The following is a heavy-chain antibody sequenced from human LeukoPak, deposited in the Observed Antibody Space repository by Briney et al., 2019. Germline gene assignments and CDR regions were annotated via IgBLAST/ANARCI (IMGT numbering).Heavy chain of an antibody. CDR2: ISAYNGNT. CDR3: ARDGGGYSYGLVDY. J-gene: IGHJ4*02. D-gene: IGHD5-18*01. CDR1: GYTFTSYG. Sequence: VASVKVSCKASGYTFTSYGISWVRQAPGQGLEWMGWISAYNGNTNYAQKLQGRVTMTTDTSTSTAYMELRSLRSDDTAVYYCARDGGGYSYGLVDYWGQGTLVTVSS. V-gene: IGHV1-18*01.